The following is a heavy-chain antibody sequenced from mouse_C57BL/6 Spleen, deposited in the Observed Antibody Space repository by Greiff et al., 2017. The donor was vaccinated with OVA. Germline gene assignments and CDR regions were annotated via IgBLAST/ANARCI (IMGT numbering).Heavy chain of an antibody. V-gene: IGHV1-50*01. CDR3: AREELRRWFAY. D-gene: IGHD1-1*01. CDR2: IDPSDSYT. J-gene: IGHJ3*01. Sequence: QVQLQQPGAELVKPGASVKLSCKASGYTFTSYWMHWVKQRPGQGLEWIGEIDPSDSYTNYNQKFKGKATLTVDTSSSTAYMQLSSLTSEDSAVYYCAREELRRWFAYWGQGTLVTVSA. CDR1: GYTFTSYW.